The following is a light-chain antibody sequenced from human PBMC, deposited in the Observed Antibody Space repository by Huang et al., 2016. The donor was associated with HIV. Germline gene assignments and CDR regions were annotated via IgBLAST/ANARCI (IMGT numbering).Light chain of an antibody. V-gene: IGKV1-33*01. CDR2: DRS. CDR3: QQYDRLTQT. J-gene: IGKJ2*01. Sequence: DIQMTQSPSSLSASVGDRVTISCQASHDISNHLNWYQQQSGKAPKLLIYDRSNLKTGVPSRFSGSGSGTHFTFTISRLRPEDIATYYCQQYDRLTQTFGQGTKLEIK. CDR1: HDISNH.